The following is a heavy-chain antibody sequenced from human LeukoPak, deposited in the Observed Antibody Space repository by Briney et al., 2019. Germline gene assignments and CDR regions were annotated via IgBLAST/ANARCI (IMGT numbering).Heavy chain of an antibody. CDR3: AREDIVVVVAGTRGYYYYYYMDV. D-gene: IGHD2-15*01. V-gene: IGHV4-61*01. CDR2: IYYSGST. Sequence: SETLSLTCTVSGGSVSSGSYYWSWTRQPPGKGLEWIGYIYYSGSTNYNPSLKSRVTISVDTSKNQFSLKLSSVTAADTAVYYCAREDIVVVVAGTRGYYYYYYMDVWGKGTAVTVSS. J-gene: IGHJ6*03. CDR1: GGSVSSGSYY.